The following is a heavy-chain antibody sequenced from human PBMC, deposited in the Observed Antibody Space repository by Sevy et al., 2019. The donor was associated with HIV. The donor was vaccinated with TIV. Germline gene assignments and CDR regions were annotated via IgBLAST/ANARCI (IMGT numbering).Heavy chain of an antibody. J-gene: IGHJ4*02. D-gene: IGHD6-19*01. CDR1: GFTFSSYA. Sequence: GGYLRLSCAASGFTFSSYAMSWVRQAPGKGLEWVSTISSRGGSTYYADSVKGRFTISRDNSKNTLSLLMNSLRAEDTALYYCAKAGVAVAGTFDLFYFDYWGQGTLVTVSS. CDR3: AKAGVAVAGTFDLFYFDY. V-gene: IGHV3-23*01. CDR2: ISSRGGST.